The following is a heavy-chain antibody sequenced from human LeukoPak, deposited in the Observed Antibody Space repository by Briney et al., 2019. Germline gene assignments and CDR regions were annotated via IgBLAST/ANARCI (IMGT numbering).Heavy chain of an antibody. D-gene: IGHD3-16*02. CDR3: AKRGVVVRVFLVGFHKEAYYFDS. J-gene: IGHJ4*02. CDR1: GITLSDYG. V-gene: IGHV3-23*01. Sequence: GGSLRLSCGVSGITLSDYGMSWVRQAPGKGLEWVAGLSGSAGGTNYADSVKGRFTISRDNSKNTLFLQMDRLRAEDTAVYFCAKRGVVVRVFLVGFHKEAYYFDSWGQGAQVTVSS. CDR2: LSGSAGGT.